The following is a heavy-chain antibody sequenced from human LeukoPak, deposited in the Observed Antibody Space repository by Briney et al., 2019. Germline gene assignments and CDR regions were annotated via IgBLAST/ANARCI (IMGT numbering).Heavy chain of an antibody. V-gene: IGHV1-2*02. Sequence: ASVKVSCKASGYTFTDYYMHWVRQAPGQGLEWMGWINPNSGGTNFAQKFQGRVTMTRDTSINTAYMELSRLRSDDTAVYYCARQYCSSTSCYGADAFDIWGQGTMVTVSS. CDR3: ARQYCSSTSCYGADAFDI. D-gene: IGHD2-2*01. CDR2: INPNSGGT. CDR1: GYTFTDYY. J-gene: IGHJ3*02.